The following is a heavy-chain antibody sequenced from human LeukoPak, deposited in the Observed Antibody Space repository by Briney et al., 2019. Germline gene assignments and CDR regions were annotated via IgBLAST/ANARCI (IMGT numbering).Heavy chain of an antibody. J-gene: IGHJ4*02. V-gene: IGHV3-23*01. CDR1: GFTFSSYA. Sequence: GGSLRLSCVASGFTFSSYAMSWVRQAPGQGLEGVTVISGGGGATYYADSVKGRFTFSRDNSKNTLYLQMNSLRAEDTAVYYCARGGISLAGFDYWGQGALVTVSS. D-gene: IGHD6-19*01. CDR2: ISGGGGAT. CDR3: ARGGISLAGFDY.